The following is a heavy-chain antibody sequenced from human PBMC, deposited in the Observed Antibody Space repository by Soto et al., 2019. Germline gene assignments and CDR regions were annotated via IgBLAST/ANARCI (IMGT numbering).Heavy chain of an antibody. CDR1: GYSFTSYW. CDR3: ARHRFSIAAWRRYYYYGMDV. Sequence: PGESLNISCKGSGYSFTSYWISWVRQMPGKGLEWMGRIDPSDSYTNYSPSFQGHVTISADKSISTAYLQWSSLKASDTAMYYCARHRFSIAAWRRYYYYGMDVWGQGTTVTVSS. V-gene: IGHV5-10-1*01. CDR2: IDPSDSYT. J-gene: IGHJ6*02. D-gene: IGHD6-6*01.